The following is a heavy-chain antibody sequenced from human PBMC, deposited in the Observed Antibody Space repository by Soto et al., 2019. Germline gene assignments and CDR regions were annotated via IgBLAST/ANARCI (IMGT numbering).Heavy chain of an antibody. CDR3: GRGGSDSPMAPGY. CDR2: INPDGSAT. V-gene: IGHV3-74*01. CDR1: GFTFSSYG. D-gene: IGHD5-18*01. Sequence: GGSLRLSCVGSGFTFSSYGMHWVRQAPGKGLVWVSRINPDGSATNYADSVKGRFTISRDNAKNTLYLQMNSLRAEDTAVFYCGRGGSDSPMAPGYWGQGTLVTVSS. J-gene: IGHJ4*02.